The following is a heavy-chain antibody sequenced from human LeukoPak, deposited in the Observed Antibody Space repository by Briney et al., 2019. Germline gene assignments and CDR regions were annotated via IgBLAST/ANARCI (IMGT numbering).Heavy chain of an antibody. CDR1: GGSSSSYY. Sequence: SETLSLTCTVSGGSSSSYYWSWIRQPPGKGLEWIGYIYYSGSTNYNPSLKSRVTISVDTSKNQFSLKLSSVTAADTAVYYCARDTYYYGMDVWGQGTTVTVSS. V-gene: IGHV4-59*01. CDR2: IYYSGST. CDR3: ARDTYYYGMDV. J-gene: IGHJ6*02.